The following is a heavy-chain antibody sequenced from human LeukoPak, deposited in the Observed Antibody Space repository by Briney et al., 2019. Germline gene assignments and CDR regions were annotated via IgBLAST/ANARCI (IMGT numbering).Heavy chain of an antibody. CDR1: GFTFSSYG. CDR2: IWYDGSNK. D-gene: IGHD2-2*02. CDR3: ARGALGYCSSTSCYSWDYFDY. V-gene: IGHV3-33*01. Sequence: GGSLRLSCAASGFTFSSYGMHWVRQAPVKGLEWVAVIWYDGSNKYYADSVKGRFTISRDNSKNTLYLQMNSLRAEDTAVYYCARGALGYCSSTSCYSWDYFDYWGQGTLVTVSS. J-gene: IGHJ4*02.